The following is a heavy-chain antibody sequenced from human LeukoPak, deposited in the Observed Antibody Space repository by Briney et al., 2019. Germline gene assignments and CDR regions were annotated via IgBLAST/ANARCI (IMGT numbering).Heavy chain of an antibody. CDR2: ISYDGSNK. Sequence: GGPLRLSCAASGFTFSSYAMHWVRQAPGKGLEWVAVISYDGSNKYYADSVKGRFTISRDNSKNTLYLQMNSLRAEDTAVYYCARDLYTSVLLWFGELDPHYGMDVWGQGTTVTVSS. D-gene: IGHD3-10*01. V-gene: IGHV3-30-3*01. J-gene: IGHJ6*02. CDR3: ARDLYTSVLLWFGELDPHYGMDV. CDR1: GFTFSSYA.